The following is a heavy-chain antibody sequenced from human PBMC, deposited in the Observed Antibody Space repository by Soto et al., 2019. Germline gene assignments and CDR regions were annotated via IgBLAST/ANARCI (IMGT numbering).Heavy chain of an antibody. D-gene: IGHD3-16*01. J-gene: IGHJ4*02. V-gene: IGHV3-23*01. CDR2: ISGTGAHT. CDR1: GFTFTNYA. CDR3: AKNYAEDAAFFAY. Sequence: GGSLRLSCAASGFTFTNYAMTWVRQAPGKGPEWVSAISGTGAHTYYADSVRGRFTISRDNSKNTLYLQLNSLRAEDTAVYYCAKNYAEDAAFFAYWGRGTLVTVS.